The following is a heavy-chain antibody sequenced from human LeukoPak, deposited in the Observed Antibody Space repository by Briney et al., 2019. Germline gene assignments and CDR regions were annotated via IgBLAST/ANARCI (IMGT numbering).Heavy chain of an antibody. D-gene: IGHD5-24*01. Sequence: SQTLSLTCTVSGGSISSGSYYWSWIRQSAGKGLEWIGRIYSTGSTSYNPSLESRVTISRDTSKNQFSLNLSSVTAADTAVYYCARVEEMGAFQHWGQGTLVTVSS. CDR3: ARVEEMGAFQH. V-gene: IGHV4-61*02. CDR1: GGSISSGSYY. CDR2: IYSTGST. J-gene: IGHJ1*01.